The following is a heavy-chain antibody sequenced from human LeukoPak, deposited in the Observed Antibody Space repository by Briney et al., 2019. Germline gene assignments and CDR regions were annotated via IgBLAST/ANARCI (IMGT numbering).Heavy chain of an antibody. D-gene: IGHD3-10*01. CDR1: GFTFSSYA. V-gene: IGHV3-30-3*01. J-gene: IGHJ3*02. CDR3: ARDLFGMVRDARGAFDI. Sequence: PGGSLRLSCAASGFTFSSYAMHWVRQAPGKGLEWVAVISYDGSNKYYADSVKGRFTISRDNSKNTLYLQMNSLRAEDTAVYYCARDLFGMVRDARGAFDIWGQGTMVTVSS. CDR2: ISYDGSNK.